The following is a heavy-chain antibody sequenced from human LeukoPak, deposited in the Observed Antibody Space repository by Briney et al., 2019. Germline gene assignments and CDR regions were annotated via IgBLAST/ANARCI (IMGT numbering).Heavy chain of an antibody. CDR1: GFTVSSNY. CDR3: ARDQIYGMDV. Sequence: PGGSLRLSCAASGFTVSSNYMSWVRQAPGKGLEWVSVIYSGGSTYYADSVKGRFTISRDNSKNTLYLQMNGLKAEDTAVYYCARDQIYGMDVWGQGTTVTVSS. J-gene: IGHJ6*02. CDR2: IYSGGST. V-gene: IGHV3-53*01.